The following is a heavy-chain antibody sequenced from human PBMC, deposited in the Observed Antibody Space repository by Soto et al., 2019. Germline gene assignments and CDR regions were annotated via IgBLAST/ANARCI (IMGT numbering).Heavy chain of an antibody. Sequence: ASVKVSCKASGYTFTVYAIHWVRQAPGQRPEWMGWINVANGNTKYSPKCQGRVTFTSDTSASTAYMEVSSLRSEDTAVYYCAREYFDMLTGFYSHDYWGQGTLVTVSS. D-gene: IGHD3-9*01. J-gene: IGHJ4*02. CDR1: GYTFTVYA. CDR2: INVANGNT. CDR3: AREYFDMLTGFYSHDY. V-gene: IGHV1-3*01.